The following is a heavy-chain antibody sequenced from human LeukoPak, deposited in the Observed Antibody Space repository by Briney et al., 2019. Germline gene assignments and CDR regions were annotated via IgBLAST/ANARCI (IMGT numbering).Heavy chain of an antibody. CDR1: GYTFTSYA. V-gene: IGHV7-4-1*02. Sequence: GASVTVSCKASGYTFTSYAMNWVRQAPGQGLEWMGWINHNTGNPTYAQGFTGRFVFSLDTSVSTAYLQISSLKAEDTAVYYCARSTPPPSKYGDYALLGYWGQGTLVTVSS. CDR3: ARSTPPPSKYGDYALLGY. D-gene: IGHD4-17*01. J-gene: IGHJ4*02. CDR2: INHNTGNP.